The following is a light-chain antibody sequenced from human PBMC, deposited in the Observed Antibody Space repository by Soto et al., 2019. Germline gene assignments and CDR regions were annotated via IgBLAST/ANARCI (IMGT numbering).Light chain of an antibody. CDR3: QHYNNWPPWT. V-gene: IGKV3-15*01. Sequence: IVMTHSPASLSVSPGERATLSCSASQSVSSNLSWYQQKPGQAPRLLIYAVSTRANGVPARFTGSGSGTDFTLTICSLQSEDFAIYYCQHYNNWPPWTFGQGTKVDIK. CDR1: QSVSSN. CDR2: AVS. J-gene: IGKJ1*01.